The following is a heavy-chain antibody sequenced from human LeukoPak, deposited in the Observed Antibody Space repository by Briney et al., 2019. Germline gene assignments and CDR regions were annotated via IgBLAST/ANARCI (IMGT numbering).Heavy chain of an antibody. CDR2: ISGGGGVT. CDR1: GFTFSSYA. Sequence: GGSLRLSCAASGFTFSSYATSWVRQAPGKGLEWVSSISGGGGVTYYADSVKGRFTISRDNSKNTVYLQMNSLRAEDTAVYYCAKEPRVATIEIFDYWGQGTLVTVSS. CDR3: AKEPRVATIEIFDY. D-gene: IGHD5-12*01. V-gene: IGHV3-23*01. J-gene: IGHJ4*02.